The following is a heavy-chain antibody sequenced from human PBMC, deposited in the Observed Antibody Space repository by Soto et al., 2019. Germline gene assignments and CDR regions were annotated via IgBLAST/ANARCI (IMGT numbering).Heavy chain of an antibody. Sequence: GGSLRLSCAASGFAFNTFSMSWVRRAPGKGLEWVSFISSGSYSRYYADSVKGRFTISRDNARNSLFLEMNGLRADDTAVYYCAKDPPVAPGAFDVWGPGTVVTVSS. CDR2: ISSGSYSR. CDR1: GFAFNTFS. J-gene: IGHJ3*01. V-gene: IGHV3-48*01. CDR3: AKDPPVAPGAFDV.